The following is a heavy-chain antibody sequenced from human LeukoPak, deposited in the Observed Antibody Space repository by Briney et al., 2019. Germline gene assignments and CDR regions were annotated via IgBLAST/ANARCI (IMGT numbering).Heavy chain of an antibody. CDR2: ISGGGGST. D-gene: IGHD6-13*01. Sequence: PGGSLRLSCAASGFTFSGYAMSWVRQAPGKGLEWVSAISGGGGSTCYADSVKGRFTISRDDSKNTLYLQMNRLRAEDTALYYCAKKEAAVATGLCDYWGQGTLVTVSS. J-gene: IGHJ4*02. V-gene: IGHV3-23*01. CDR1: GFTFSGYA. CDR3: AKKEAAVATGLCDY.